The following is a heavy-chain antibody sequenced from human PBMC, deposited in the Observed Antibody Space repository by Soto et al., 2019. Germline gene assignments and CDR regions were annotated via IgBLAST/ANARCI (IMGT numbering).Heavy chain of an antibody. CDR3: AESAWTGETTYLYYYDSSGYRPLDY. CDR2: ISAYNGNT. V-gene: IGHV1-18*01. J-gene: IGHJ4*02. D-gene: IGHD3-22*01. CDR1: GYTFTSYG. Sequence: GASVKVSCKASGYTFTSYGISWVRQAPGQGLEWMGWISAYNGNTNYEQKLQGRVTMTTDTSTSTDYMELRSLRYDATDVYYGAESAWTGETTYLYYYDSSGYRPLDYWGQGTLVTVSS.